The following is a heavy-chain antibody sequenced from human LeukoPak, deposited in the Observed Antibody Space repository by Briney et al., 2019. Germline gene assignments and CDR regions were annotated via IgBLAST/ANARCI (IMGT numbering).Heavy chain of an antibody. CDR1: GFTFSSFG. Sequence: PGGSLRLSCAASGFTFSSFGMHWVRQAPGKGLEWVALISYDGSHKSYADSVKGRFTISRDNSENTLYLQMNSLRSEDTAVYYCAKYRVRGSGSYVDFDYWGQGTLVPVSS. V-gene: IGHV3-30*18. D-gene: IGHD3-10*01. CDR2: ISYDGSHK. CDR3: AKYRVRGSGSYVDFDY. J-gene: IGHJ4*02.